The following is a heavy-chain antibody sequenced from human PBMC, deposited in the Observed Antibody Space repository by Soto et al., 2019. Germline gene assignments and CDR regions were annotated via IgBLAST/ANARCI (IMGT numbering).Heavy chain of an antibody. CDR2: ISGSGGST. J-gene: IGHJ6*02. CDR3: AKRLSAGDYGPYYYYGMDV. Sequence: GGSLRLSCAASGFTFSSYAMSWVRQAPGKGLEWVSAISGSGGSTYYADSVKGRFTISRDNSKNTPYLQMNSLRAEDTAVYYCAKRLSAGDYGPYYYYGMDVWGQGTTVTVSS. V-gene: IGHV3-23*01. CDR1: GFTFSSYA. D-gene: IGHD4-17*01.